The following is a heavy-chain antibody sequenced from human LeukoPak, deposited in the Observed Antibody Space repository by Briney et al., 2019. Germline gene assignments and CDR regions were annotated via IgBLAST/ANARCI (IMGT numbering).Heavy chain of an antibody. Sequence: SVKVSCKASGGTFSSYAISWVRQAPGQGLEWMGGIIPIFGTANYAQKFQGRVTITADESTSTAYMELSSLRSEDTAVYYCARGPLDYDILTGPYGMDVWGEGTTVTVSS. CDR3: ARGPLDYDILTGPYGMDV. CDR2: IIPIFGTA. J-gene: IGHJ6*04. D-gene: IGHD3-9*01. CDR1: GGTFSSYA. V-gene: IGHV1-69*01.